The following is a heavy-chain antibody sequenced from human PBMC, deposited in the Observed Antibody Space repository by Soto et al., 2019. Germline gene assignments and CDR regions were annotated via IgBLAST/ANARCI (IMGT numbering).Heavy chain of an antibody. J-gene: IGHJ6*02. CDR2: IGESGTPT. CDR3: ARYIPGVRYYGMDV. D-gene: IGHD2-2*01. Sequence: GDSLKISCAASGFTFSSYAMKSVRQAPGKGLEWVSLIGESGTPTYYADSVKGRFTISRDNSGNTLFLEMYSLRAEDTAVYYCARYIPGVRYYGMDVWGQGTTVTVSS. CDR1: GFTFSSYA. V-gene: IGHV3-23*01.